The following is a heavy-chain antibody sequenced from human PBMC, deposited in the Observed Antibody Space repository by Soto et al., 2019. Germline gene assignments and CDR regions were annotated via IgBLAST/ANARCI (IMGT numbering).Heavy chain of an antibody. V-gene: IGHV4-4*02. J-gene: IGHJ4*02. CDR3: ARDSLDYAVL. Sequence: PSETLSLTCAVSGTSISSTFWWTWVRQPPGKGLEWIGEIYHSGSTKYNPSLKSRVTISVDTSNNQFSLELSSVTAADTAVYYCARDSLDYAVLWGQGTLVTVSS. CDR1: GTSISSTFW. CDR2: IYHSGST. D-gene: IGHD4-17*01.